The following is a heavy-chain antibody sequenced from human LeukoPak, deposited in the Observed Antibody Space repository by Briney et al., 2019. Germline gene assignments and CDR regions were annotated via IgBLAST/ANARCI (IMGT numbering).Heavy chain of an antibody. CDR2: INSDGRRT. V-gene: IGHV3-74*01. D-gene: IGHD4-17*01. CDR3: AKDISTTVTGIDY. Sequence: GGSLRLSCVASGFTFTDYFMHWVRQVPGKGLVWVSRINSDGRRTDYADSVKGRFTFSRDNGKSTLYLQMSSLRAEDTALYYCAKDISTTVTGIDYWGQGTLVTVSS. CDR1: GFTFTDYF. J-gene: IGHJ4*02.